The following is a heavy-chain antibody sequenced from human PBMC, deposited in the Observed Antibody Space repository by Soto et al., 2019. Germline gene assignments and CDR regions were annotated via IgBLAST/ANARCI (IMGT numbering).Heavy chain of an antibody. CDR2: ISYDGSNK. D-gene: IGHD3-3*01. J-gene: IGHJ4*02. CDR1: GFTFSSYG. CDR3: AKETSITIFGVVITTNIFDY. V-gene: IGHV3-30*18. Sequence: QVQLVESGGGVVQPGRSLRLSCAASGFTFSSYGMHWVRQAPGKGLEWVAVISYDGSNKYYADSVKGRLTISRDNSKNTLYLQMNSLRAEDTAVYYCAKETSITIFGVVITTNIFDYWGQGTLVTVSS.